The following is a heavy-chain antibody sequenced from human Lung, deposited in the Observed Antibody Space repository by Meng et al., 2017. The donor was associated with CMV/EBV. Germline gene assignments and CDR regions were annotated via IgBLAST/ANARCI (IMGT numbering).Heavy chain of an antibody. Sequence: YGGSLTNYYWTWIRQPPGKVLEWIGDISRSGSTNYNPSLDSRVTISVDSSRNQVSLKVNSVTAADAAVYYCARALYCSLGPCYSWVHWGQGTLVTVSS. CDR1: GGSLTNYY. CDR3: ARALYCSLGPCYSWVH. V-gene: IGHV4-34*01. D-gene: IGHD2-15*01. CDR2: ISRSGST. J-gene: IGHJ4*02.